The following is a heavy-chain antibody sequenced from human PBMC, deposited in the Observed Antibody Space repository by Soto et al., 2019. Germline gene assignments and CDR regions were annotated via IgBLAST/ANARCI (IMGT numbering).Heavy chain of an antibody. J-gene: IGHJ6*02. CDR2: ISGSGGST. Sequence: PGGSLRLSCAASGFTFSSYAMSWVRQAPGKGLEWVSAISGSGGSTYYADSVKGRFTISRDNSKNTLYLQMNSLRAEDTAVYYCAKGRVSITMVRGVKSKDNYYYYYGMDVWGQGTTVTVSS. V-gene: IGHV3-23*01. CDR3: AKGRVSITMVRGVKSKDNYYYYYGMDV. D-gene: IGHD3-10*01. CDR1: GFTFSSYA.